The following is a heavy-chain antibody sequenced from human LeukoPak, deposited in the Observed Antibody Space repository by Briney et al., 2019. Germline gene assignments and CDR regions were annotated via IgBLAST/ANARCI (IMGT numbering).Heavy chain of an antibody. CDR1: GGSISSGGYS. V-gene: IGHV4-30-4*07. Sequence: SETLSLTCAISGGSISSGGYSWSWIRQPPGKGLEWIGYIFYTGNTYYNPSLKSRVTISVDTSKNQFSLKLSSVTVADTAVYYCARGTYTMTTDAFDIWGQGTMVTVSS. D-gene: IGHD2-2*02. CDR3: ARGTYTMTTDAFDI. J-gene: IGHJ3*02. CDR2: IFYTGNT.